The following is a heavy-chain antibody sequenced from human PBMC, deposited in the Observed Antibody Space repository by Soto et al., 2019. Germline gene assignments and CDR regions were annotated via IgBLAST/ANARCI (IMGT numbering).Heavy chain of an antibody. Sequence: QVQLQQWGAGLLKPSETLSLTCAVYGGFVSSGSYYWSWIRQPPGKGLEWIGEMSHSGGTHFNPSLKSRVTISVATSKNQFSLKLRSVTAADTALYYCARVERGTATTVVDAFDIWGPGTMVTVSS. CDR2: MSHSGGT. V-gene: IGHV4-34*01. J-gene: IGHJ3*02. D-gene: IGHD1-1*01. CDR1: GGFVSSGSYY. CDR3: ARVERGTATTVVDAFDI.